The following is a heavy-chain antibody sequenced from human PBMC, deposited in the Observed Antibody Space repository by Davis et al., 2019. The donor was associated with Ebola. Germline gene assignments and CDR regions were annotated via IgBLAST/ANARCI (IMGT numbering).Heavy chain of an antibody. CDR1: GFTFRTYD. Sequence: GESLKISCAASGFTFRTYDMHWVRHPTGKGLEWVSVIGTAGDTYYRGSVKGRFTISRENARNSLYLQMNSLTAGDTAVYYCARAQFGDVVLDYWGQGTLVTVSS. CDR2: IGTAGDT. D-gene: IGHD4-17*01. CDR3: ARAQFGDVVLDY. V-gene: IGHV3-13*01. J-gene: IGHJ4*02.